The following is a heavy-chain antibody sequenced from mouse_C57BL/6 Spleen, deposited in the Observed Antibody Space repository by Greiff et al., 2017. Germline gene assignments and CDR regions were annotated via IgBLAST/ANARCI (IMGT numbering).Heavy chain of an antibody. V-gene: IGHV1-50*01. CDR3: ARCDYGSSYRYFDV. CDR2: IDPSDSYT. D-gene: IGHD1-1*01. Sequence: QVQLQQPGAELVKPGASVKLSCKASGYTFTSYWMQWVKQRPGQGLEWIGEIDPSDSYTNYNQKFKGKATLTVDTSSSTAYLQLSSLTSEDSAVYYCARCDYGSSYRYFDVWGTGTTVTVSS. CDR1: GYTFTSYW. J-gene: IGHJ1*03.